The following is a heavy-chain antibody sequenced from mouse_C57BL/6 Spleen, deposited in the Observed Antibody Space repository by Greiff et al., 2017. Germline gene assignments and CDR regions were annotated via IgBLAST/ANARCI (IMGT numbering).Heavy chain of an antibody. CDR3: ASDSNYVGNYFDY. CDR2: ISSGSSTI. D-gene: IGHD2-5*01. CDR1: GFTFSDYG. Sequence: DVHLVESGGGLVKPGGSLKLSCAASGFTFSDYGMHWVRQAPEKGLEWVAYISSGSSTIYYADTVKGRFTISRDNAKNTLFLQMTSLRSEDTAMYYCASDSNYVGNYFDYWGQGTTLTVSS. J-gene: IGHJ2*01. V-gene: IGHV5-17*01.